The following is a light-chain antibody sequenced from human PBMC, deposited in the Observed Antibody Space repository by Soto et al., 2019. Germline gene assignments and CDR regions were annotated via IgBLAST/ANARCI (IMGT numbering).Light chain of an antibody. CDR2: DTS. CDR3: HQRSNWPLT. J-gene: IGKJ4*01. Sequence: SVSPGERATLSCRASQTISSYLAWYQHKPGQAPRLLIYDTSNRATGIPARFSGSGSGTDFTLTISSLEPEDFAVYYCHQRSNWPLTFGGGTKVDIK. V-gene: IGKV3-11*01. CDR1: QTISSY.